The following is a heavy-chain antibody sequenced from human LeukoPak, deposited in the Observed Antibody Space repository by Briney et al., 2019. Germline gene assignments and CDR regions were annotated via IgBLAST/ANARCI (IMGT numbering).Heavy chain of an antibody. D-gene: IGHD3-10*01. V-gene: IGHV3-23*01. CDR3: GEGGSKYFDY. CDR2: IDTSGGGT. CDR1: GFTFSNYG. Sequence: PGGTLRLSCAASGFTFSNYGMSWVRQAPGKGLEWVSTIDTSGGGTYYANSVKGRFTISRDNSKNTLYLQMNSLRAEDTGVYYCGEGGSKYFDYWGQGTLVTVSS. J-gene: IGHJ4*02.